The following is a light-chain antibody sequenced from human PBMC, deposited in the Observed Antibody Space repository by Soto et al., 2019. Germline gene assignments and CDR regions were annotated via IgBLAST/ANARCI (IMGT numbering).Light chain of an antibody. CDR2: STS. J-gene: IGLJ2*01. CDR3: LLYVGGAQV. V-gene: IGLV7-43*01. CDR1: TGAVTSGYY. Sequence: QAVVTQEPSLTVSPGGTVTLTCASSTGAVTSGYYPNWFQQKPGQAPRALIYSTSYKHSWTPARFSGSLLGDKAALTLSGVQPEDEAEYYCLLYVGGAQVFGGGTKLTVL.